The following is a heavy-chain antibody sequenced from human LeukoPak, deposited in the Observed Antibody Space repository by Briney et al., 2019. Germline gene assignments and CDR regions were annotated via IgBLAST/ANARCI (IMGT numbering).Heavy chain of an antibody. Sequence: SVKVSCKASGGTFSSYAISWVRQAPGQGLEWMGGIIPIFGTANYAQKFQGRVTITADESTSTAYMELSSLRSEDTAVYYCASGYCSSTSCPHFDLWGRGTLVTVSS. V-gene: IGHV1-69*01. CDR1: GGTFSSYA. D-gene: IGHD2-2*01. CDR2: IIPIFGTA. CDR3: ASGYCSSTSCPHFDL. J-gene: IGHJ2*01.